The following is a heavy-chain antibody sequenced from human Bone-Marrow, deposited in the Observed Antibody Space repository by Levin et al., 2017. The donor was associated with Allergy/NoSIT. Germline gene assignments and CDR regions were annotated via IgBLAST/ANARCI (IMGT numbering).Heavy chain of an antibody. Sequence: SVKVSCKASGGTFSSYTVSWVRQAPGQGLEWMGGIIPIFGSAKYARSFQDRVTISADESASTVYMELSSLRSEDTAMYYCAPLGYCSGISCYEWGQGTLVTVSS. CDR3: APLGYCSGISCYE. CDR1: GGTFSSYT. D-gene: IGHD2-2*01. J-gene: IGHJ4*02. V-gene: IGHV1-69*13. CDR2: IIPIFGSA.